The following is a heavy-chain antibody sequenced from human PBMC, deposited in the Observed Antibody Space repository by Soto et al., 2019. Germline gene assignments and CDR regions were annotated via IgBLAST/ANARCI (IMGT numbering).Heavy chain of an antibody. V-gene: IGHV1-3*01. J-gene: IGHJ5*02. D-gene: IGHD2-15*01. CDR2: INPDNGNT. Sequence: ASVKVSCKASGYTFTRYTMNWVRQAPGQRLEWMGWINPDNGNTKASQKFQDRVIITRDTSASTAYMDLSSLRSEDTAVYYCARGIATGQLDPWGQGTLVTVSS. CDR3: ARGIATGQLDP. CDR1: GYTFTRYT.